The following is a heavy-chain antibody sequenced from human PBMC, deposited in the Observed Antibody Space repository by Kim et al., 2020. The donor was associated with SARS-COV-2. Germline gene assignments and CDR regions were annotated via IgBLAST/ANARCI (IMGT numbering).Heavy chain of an antibody. D-gene: IGHD3-10*01. Sequence: VKGRFTISRDNSKNTLYLQMNSLRAEDTAVYYCAKDRIYYYGSGSTAFDIWGQGTMVTVSS. V-gene: IGHV3-23*01. CDR3: AKDRIYYYGSGSTAFDI. J-gene: IGHJ3*02.